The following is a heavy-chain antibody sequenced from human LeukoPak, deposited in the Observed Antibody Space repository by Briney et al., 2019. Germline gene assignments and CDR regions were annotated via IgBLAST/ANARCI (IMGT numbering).Heavy chain of an antibody. CDR2: INPNSGDT. CDR3: ARGETEETGTRPDAFDI. V-gene: IGHV1-2*02. J-gene: IGHJ3*02. Sequence: ASVKVSRKASGYTFTGYYMHWVRQAPGQGLEWMGWINPNSGDTKYAQKFQGRVTMTRDTSISTAYMELTRLRSDDSAVYYCARGETEETGTRPDAFDIWGQGTMVTVSS. D-gene: IGHD6-13*01. CDR1: GYTFTGYY.